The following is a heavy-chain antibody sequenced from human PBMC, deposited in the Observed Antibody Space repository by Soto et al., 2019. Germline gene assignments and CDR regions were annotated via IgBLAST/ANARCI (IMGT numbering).Heavy chain of an antibody. Sequence: QVQLQESGPGLVKPSETLSLTCTVSGVSITPYFWSWIRQPAGKAPEWVGHIYASGRTTYNTSLKGRVTMFVSQTQVSLRLTSVTAADTAVYYCARHFDVDPSLDQYYFDLWGRGALVTVSS. D-gene: IGHD3-9*01. CDR1: GVSITPYF. CDR2: IYASGRT. V-gene: IGHV4-4*07. J-gene: IGHJ2*01. CDR3: ARHFDVDPSLDQYYFDL.